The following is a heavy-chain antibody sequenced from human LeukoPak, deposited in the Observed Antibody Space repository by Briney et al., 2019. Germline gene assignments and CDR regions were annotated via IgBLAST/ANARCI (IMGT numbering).Heavy chain of an antibody. CDR3: ARVDAASLAVHY. Sequence: ASVKVSCKTTGYTFTGYFLNWVRQAPGQGLEWMGRINPNSGGTNCGQKFQDRVTLTRETSIATAYMELSNLTSDDTAVYYCARVDAASLAVHYWGQGTLVTVSS. V-gene: IGHV1-2*02. J-gene: IGHJ4*02. D-gene: IGHD6-13*01. CDR2: INPNSGGT. CDR1: GYTFTGYF.